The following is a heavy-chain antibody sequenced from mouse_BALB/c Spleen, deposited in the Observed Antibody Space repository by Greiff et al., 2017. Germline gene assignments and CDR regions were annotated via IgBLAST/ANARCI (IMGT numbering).Heavy chain of an antibody. Sequence: QVQLQQSGPGLVAPSQSLSITCTVSGFSLTSYDISWIRQPPGKGLEWLGVIWTGGGTNYNSAFMSRLSISKDNSKSQVFLKMNSLQTDDTAIYYCVRDRYGNYYAMDYWGQGTSVTVSS. V-gene: IGHV2-9-2*01. CDR3: VRDRYGNYYAMDY. CDR2: IWTGGGT. J-gene: IGHJ4*01. CDR1: GFSLTSYD. D-gene: IGHD2-10*02.